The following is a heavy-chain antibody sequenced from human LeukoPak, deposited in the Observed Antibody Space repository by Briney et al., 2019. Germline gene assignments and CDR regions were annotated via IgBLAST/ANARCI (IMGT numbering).Heavy chain of an antibody. CDR3: AGYHWNSGVVY. J-gene: IGHJ4*02. V-gene: IGHV3-48*03. Sequence: GGSLRLSCAASGFTLSDYEMNWVRQAPGKGLEWVSYISSSGTIIYYADSVKGRFTISRDNAKNSLYLQMNSLRAEDTAVYYCAGYHWNSGVVYWGQGTLVTVSS. D-gene: IGHD1-7*01. CDR2: ISSSGTII. CDR1: GFTLSDYE.